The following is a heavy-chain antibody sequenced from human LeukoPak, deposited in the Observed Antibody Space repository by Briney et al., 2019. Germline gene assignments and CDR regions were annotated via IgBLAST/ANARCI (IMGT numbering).Heavy chain of an antibody. J-gene: IGHJ4*02. CDR2: IYPGNSDI. D-gene: IGHD2-2*01. CDR3: ARHLSSITSCPNY. V-gene: IGHV5-51*01. Sequence: GESLKISCKGSGYSFASYWIAWVRQMPGKGLEGVGVIYPGNSDITYSPSFQGQVTISADKSVSTAYLHWSSLKASDTAIYYCARHLSSITSCPNYWGQGTLVTVSS. CDR1: GYSFASYW.